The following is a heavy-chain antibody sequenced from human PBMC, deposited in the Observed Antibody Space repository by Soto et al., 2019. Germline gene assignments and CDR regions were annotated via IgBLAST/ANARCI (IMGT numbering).Heavy chain of an antibody. V-gene: IGHV1-18*01. CDR3: ARDSYNSSWFSRKNYYYGMDV. CDR2: ISAYNGNT. Sequence: ASVKVSCKASGYTFTSYGISWVRQAPGQGLEWMGWISAYNGNTNYAQKLQGRVTMTTDTSTSTAYMELRSLRSDDTAVYYCARDSYNSSWFSRKNYYYGMDVWGQGTTVTVSS. D-gene: IGHD6-13*01. CDR1: GYTFTSYG. J-gene: IGHJ6*02.